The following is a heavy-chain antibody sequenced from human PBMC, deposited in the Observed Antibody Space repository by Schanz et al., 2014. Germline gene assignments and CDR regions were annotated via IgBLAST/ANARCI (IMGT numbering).Heavy chain of an antibody. D-gene: IGHD3-22*01. CDR2: TYSGGST. CDR1: GFTFSDHF. Sequence: EVQLLESGGGLVRPGGSLRLSCAASGFTFSDHFMDWVRQAPGKGLEWVSITYSGGSTYYADSVKGRFTISRDNSKNTLYLLMNSLRAEDTGVYYCARGREVVAKIFDVWGQGTMVTVSS. J-gene: IGHJ3*01. CDR3: ARGREVVAKIFDV. V-gene: IGHV3-66*01.